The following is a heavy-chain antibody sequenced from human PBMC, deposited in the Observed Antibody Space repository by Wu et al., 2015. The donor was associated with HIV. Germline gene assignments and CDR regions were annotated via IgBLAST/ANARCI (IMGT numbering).Heavy chain of an antibody. D-gene: IGHD4/OR15-4a*01. CDR2: MAPSSGHI. CDR1: YILTTYP. CDR3: ARVQFDPDYYTYFDL. Sequence: LVQSGPEAKRSGASVKVSCKASYILTTYPIAWVRQAPGQRLEWMGWMAPSSGHIQPAQKFQGRIYMSTNNSAHTAYMELRSLTSDDAAIYFCARVQFDPDYYTYFDLWGRRTLVTVSS. V-gene: IGHV1-18*01. J-gene: IGHJ2*01.